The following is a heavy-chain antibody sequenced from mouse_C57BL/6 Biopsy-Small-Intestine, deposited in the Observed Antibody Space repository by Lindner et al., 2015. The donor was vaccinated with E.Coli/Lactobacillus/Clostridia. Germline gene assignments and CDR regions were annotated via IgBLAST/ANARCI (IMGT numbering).Heavy chain of an antibody. D-gene: IGHD1-1*01. V-gene: IGHV1-22*01. CDR3: ARSSPGSSYEGFFDY. CDR1: GYTFTDYN. Sequence: VQLQESGPELVKPGASVKMSCKASGYTFTDYNMHWVKQSHGKSLEWIGYINPNNGGTSYNQKFKGKATLTVNKSSSTAYMELRSLTSEDSAVYYCARSSPGSSYEGFFDYWGQGTTLTVSS. CDR2: INPNNGGT. J-gene: IGHJ2*01.